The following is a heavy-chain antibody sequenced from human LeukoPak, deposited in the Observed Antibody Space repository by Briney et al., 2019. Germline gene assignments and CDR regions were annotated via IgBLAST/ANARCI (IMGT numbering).Heavy chain of an antibody. J-gene: IGHJ6*02. Sequence: ASVKVSCKASGGTFSSYAISWVRQAPGPGLEWMGGIIPIFGTANYAQKFQGRVTITADESTSTAYMELSSLRSEDTAVYYCARYALTTVVHYNYCYGMDVWGQGTTVTVSS. CDR3: ARYALTTVVHYNYCYGMDV. CDR1: GGTFSSYA. D-gene: IGHD4-23*01. CDR2: IIPIFGTA. V-gene: IGHV1-69*13.